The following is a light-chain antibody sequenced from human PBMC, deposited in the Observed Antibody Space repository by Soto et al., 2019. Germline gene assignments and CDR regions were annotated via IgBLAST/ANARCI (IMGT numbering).Light chain of an antibody. Sequence: EIVLTQSPATLSLSPGERATLSCRASQTVSSNYLAWYQQKPGQAPRLLIYGASSRATGIPDRFSGSGSGTDFTLTISRLEPEDFAVYYCQQYGSSPPWAFGQGTKVEIK. V-gene: IGKV3-20*01. J-gene: IGKJ1*01. CDR1: QTVSSNY. CDR3: QQYGSSPPWA. CDR2: GAS.